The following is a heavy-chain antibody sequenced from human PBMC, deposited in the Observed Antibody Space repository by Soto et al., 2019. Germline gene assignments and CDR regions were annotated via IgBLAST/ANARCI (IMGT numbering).Heavy chain of an antibody. D-gene: IGHD3-9*01. CDR2: MNPNSGNT. J-gene: IGHJ6*03. V-gene: IGHV1-8*01. Sequence: ASVKVSCKASGYTFTSYDINWVRQATGQGLEWMGWMNPNSGNTGYAQKFQGRVTMTRNTSISTAYMELSSLRSEDTAVYYCARGNYDILTGYGAYYYYYYMDVWGKGTTVTVSS. CDR3: ARGNYDILTGYGAYYYYYYMDV. CDR1: GYTFTSYD.